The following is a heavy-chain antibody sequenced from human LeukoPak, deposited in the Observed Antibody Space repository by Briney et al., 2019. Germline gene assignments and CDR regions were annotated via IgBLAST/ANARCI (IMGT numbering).Heavy chain of an antibody. V-gene: IGHV3-15*01. D-gene: IGHD1-26*01. J-gene: IGHJ4*02. CDR1: GFTFSNAW. Sequence: PGGSLSLSCAASGFTFSNAWMSWVRQAPGKGLEWVGRIKSKTDGGTTDYAAPVKGRFTISRDDSKNTLYLQMNSLKTEDTAVYYCTTDLVGANTRPYWGQGTLVTVSS. CDR2: IKSKTDGGTT. CDR3: TTDLVGANTRPY.